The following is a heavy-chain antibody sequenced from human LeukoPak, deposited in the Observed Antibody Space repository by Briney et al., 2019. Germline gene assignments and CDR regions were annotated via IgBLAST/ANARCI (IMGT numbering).Heavy chain of an antibody. V-gene: IGHV3-64*02. CDR3: TGGVAISTSGWYDTFDY. CDR1: GFTFRDYA. Sequence: GGSLRLSCAASGFTFRDYAMYWVRQAPGKGLEYVSVISTDGSRIYYADSVKGRFTISRDNSKNTLYLQMGSLRAEDMAVHYCTGGVAISTSGWYDTFDYWGQGALVTVSS. J-gene: IGHJ4*02. D-gene: IGHD6-19*01. CDR2: ISTDGSRI.